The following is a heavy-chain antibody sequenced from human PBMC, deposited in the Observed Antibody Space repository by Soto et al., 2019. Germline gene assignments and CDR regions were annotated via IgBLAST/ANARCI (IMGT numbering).Heavy chain of an antibody. CDR2: IYYSGRT. D-gene: IGHD6-6*01. V-gene: IGHV4-30-4*01. CDR1: GGSISSDYYY. CDR3: AGELSNSPEYFDF. Sequence: QVQLQESGPGLVKPSQTLSLTCTVSGGSISSDYYYLSWIRQPPGKGLEWIGYIYYSGRTAYNPSLKSRIIISIDTSKNQFSLSLNSLNAADTAVYYCAGELSNSPEYFDFWGLGTLVTVSS. J-gene: IGHJ4*02.